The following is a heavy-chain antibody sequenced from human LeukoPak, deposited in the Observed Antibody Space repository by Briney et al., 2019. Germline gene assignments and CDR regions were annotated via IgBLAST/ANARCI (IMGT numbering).Heavy chain of an antibody. CDR2: IYSGGNT. CDR1: GVTVSSNY. CDR3: ARDRDSSGYSSSDY. Sequence: GGSLRLSCAASGVTVSSNYMSWVRQAPGKGLEWVSVIYSGGNTYYADSVKGRFTISRDNSKNTLYLQMNSLRAEDTAVYYCARDRDSSGYSSSDYWGQGTLVTVSS. V-gene: IGHV3-53*05. D-gene: IGHD3-22*01. J-gene: IGHJ4*02.